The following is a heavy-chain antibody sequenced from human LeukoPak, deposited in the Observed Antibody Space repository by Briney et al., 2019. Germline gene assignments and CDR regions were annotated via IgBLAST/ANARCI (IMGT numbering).Heavy chain of an antibody. CDR3: AREGSGRYYFDY. J-gene: IGHJ4*02. CDR1: VGSISSYY. D-gene: IGHD3-10*01. CDR2: IYYSGST. V-gene: IGHV4-59*01. Sequence: PSETLSLSCTVSVGSISSYYWSWIRQPPGKGLEWIGYIYYSGSTNYNPSLKSRVTMSVDTSKNQFSLKLSSVTAADTAVYYCAREGSGRYYFDYWGQGTLVTVSS.